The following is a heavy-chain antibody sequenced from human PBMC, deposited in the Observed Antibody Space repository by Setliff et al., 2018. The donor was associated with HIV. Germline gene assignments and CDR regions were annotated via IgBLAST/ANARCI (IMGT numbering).Heavy chain of an antibody. CDR3: ARAMVPDSSGYYRPPAVDI. CDR2: ISGSGSAM. J-gene: IGHJ3*02. CDR1: GFTFSSYA. Sequence: GGSLRLSCAASGFTFSSYAMSWVRQAPGRGLEWVSYISGSGSAMYYADSVEGRFTISRDNSKNTLYLQMNSLRAEDTAVYYCARAMVPDSSGYYRPPAVDIWGQGTMVTVSS. D-gene: IGHD3-22*01. V-gene: IGHV3-23*01.